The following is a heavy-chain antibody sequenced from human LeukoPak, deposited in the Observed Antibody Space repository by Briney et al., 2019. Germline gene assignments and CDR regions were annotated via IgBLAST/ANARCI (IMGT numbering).Heavy chain of an antibody. V-gene: IGHV3-13*04. D-gene: IGHD3-9*01. CDR2: IGTAGDT. J-gene: IGHJ4*02. CDR1: GFTFSSYD. CDR3: ARDRISGIYDILTGYPYYFDY. Sequence: GGSLRLSCAASGFTFSSYDMHWVRQATGKGLEWVSAIGTAGDTYYPGSVKGRFTISRENAKNSLYLQMNSLRAGDTAVYYCARDRISGIYDILTGYPYYFDYWGQGTLVTVSS.